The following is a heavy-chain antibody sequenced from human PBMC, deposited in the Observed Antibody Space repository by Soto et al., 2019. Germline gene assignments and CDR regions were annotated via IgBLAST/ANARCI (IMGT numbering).Heavy chain of an antibody. D-gene: IGHD3-9*01. Sequence: SETLSLTCTVSGGSISSYYWSWIRQPPGKGLEWIGYIYYSGSTNYNPSLKSRVTISVDTSKNQFSLKLSSVTAADTAVYYCARHSNFDWRYYFDYWGQGTLVTVSS. CDR1: GGSISSYY. V-gene: IGHV4-59*08. CDR2: IYYSGST. J-gene: IGHJ4*02. CDR3: ARHSNFDWRYYFDY.